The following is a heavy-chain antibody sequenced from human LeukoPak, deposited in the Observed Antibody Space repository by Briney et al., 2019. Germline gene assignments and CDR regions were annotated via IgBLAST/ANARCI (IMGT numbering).Heavy chain of an antibody. V-gene: IGHV1-46*01. D-gene: IGHD2-15*01. Sequence: ASVKVSCKASGYTFTSYYIHWVRQAPGQGLEWMGIIHPSDGTTDSAQKFQGRVTMTRDMATSTVYMELSSLRSDDTAVYYCARGLGLVVVPDWTYHYYMDVWGKGTTVTVSS. J-gene: IGHJ6*03. CDR1: GYTFTSYY. CDR3: ARGLGLVVVPDWTYHYYMDV. CDR2: IHPSDGTT.